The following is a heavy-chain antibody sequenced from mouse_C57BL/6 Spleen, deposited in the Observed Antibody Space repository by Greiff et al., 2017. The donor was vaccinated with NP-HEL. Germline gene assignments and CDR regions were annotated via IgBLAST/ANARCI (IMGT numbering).Heavy chain of an antibody. D-gene: IGHD1-1*01. J-gene: IGHJ4*01. CDR1: GFTFSDYG. V-gene: IGHV5-17*01. Sequence: EVQVVESGGGLVKPGGSLKLSCAASGFTFSDYGMHWVRQAPEKGLEWVAYISSGSSTIYYADTVKGRFTISRENAKNTLFLQMTSLRSEDTAMYYCARHDPNYYGSSYYAMDYWGQGTSVTVSS. CDR3: ARHDPNYYGSSYYAMDY. CDR2: ISSGSSTI.